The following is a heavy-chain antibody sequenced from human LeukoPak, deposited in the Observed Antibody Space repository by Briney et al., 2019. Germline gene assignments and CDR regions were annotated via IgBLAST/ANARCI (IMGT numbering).Heavy chain of an antibody. D-gene: IGHD1-14*01. CDR2: IYHSGST. CDR3: ARFGSRIVTGASFGFDY. J-gene: IGHJ4*02. CDR1: GGSISSGSW. V-gene: IGHV4-4*02. Sequence: SGTLSLTCAVSGGSISSGSWWSWVRQPPGKGLEWIGYIYHSGSTYYNPSLKSRVTISVDRSKSQFSLNLRSVPAADTAVYFCARFGSRIVTGASFGFDYWGQGTLALVSS.